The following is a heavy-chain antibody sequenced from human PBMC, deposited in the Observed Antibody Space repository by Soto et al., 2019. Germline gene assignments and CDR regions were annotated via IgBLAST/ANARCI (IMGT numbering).Heavy chain of an antibody. J-gene: IGHJ5*02. CDR1: GGSISSSSYY. CDR2: IYYSGST. V-gene: IGHV4-39*01. Sequence: SETLSLTCTVSGGSISSSSYYWGWIRQPPGKGLEWIGSIYYSGSTYYNPSLKSRVTISVDTSKNQFSLKLSSVTAADTAVYYCARRVFGYYLGYCSGGSCYSQWFDPWGQGTLVTVSS. CDR3: ARRVFGYYLGYCSGGSCYSQWFDP. D-gene: IGHD2-15*01.